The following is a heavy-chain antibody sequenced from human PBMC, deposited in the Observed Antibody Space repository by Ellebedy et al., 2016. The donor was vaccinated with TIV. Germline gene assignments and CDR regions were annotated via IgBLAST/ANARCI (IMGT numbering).Heavy chain of an antibody. Sequence: PGGSLRLSCAASGFTFSNYWMHWVRQAPGKGLVWVSRVKYDGSFASYADSMKGRFTISRDNAKNTLYLQVNSLRAEDTAVYYCARDIDGAFDIWGQGTMVTVSS. J-gene: IGHJ3*02. CDR3: ARDIDGAFDI. V-gene: IGHV3-74*01. CDR1: GFTFSNYW. CDR2: VKYDGSFA.